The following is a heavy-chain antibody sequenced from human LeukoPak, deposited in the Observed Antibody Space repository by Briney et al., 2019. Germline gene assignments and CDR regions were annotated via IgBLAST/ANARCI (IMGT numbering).Heavy chain of an antibody. D-gene: IGHD6-25*01. CDR2: IHYSGST. Sequence: SETLSLTCSVSGGSISSYCWTWIRQSPGQGLDWIGYIHYSGSTNHNPPLRSRVTMSVDTSRNQFSLKLSSVTAADTAVYFCVRVGGTGHFDDWRQGTLVTVSS. CDR3: VRVGGTGHFDD. J-gene: IGHJ4*02. V-gene: IGHV4-59*01. CDR1: GGSISSYC.